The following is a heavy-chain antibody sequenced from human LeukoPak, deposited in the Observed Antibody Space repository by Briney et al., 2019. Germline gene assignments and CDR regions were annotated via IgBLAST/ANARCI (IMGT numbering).Heavy chain of an antibody. V-gene: IGHV4-30-4*08. CDR2: IYYSGST. CDR3: ARDPTHDAFDI. J-gene: IGHJ3*02. Sequence: SETLSLTCTVSGGSINSNSYHWGWIRQPPGKGLEWIGYIYYSGSTYYNPSLKSRVTISVDTSKNQFSLKLSSVTAADTAVYYCARDPTHDAFDIWGQGTMVTVSS. CDR1: GGSINSNSYH.